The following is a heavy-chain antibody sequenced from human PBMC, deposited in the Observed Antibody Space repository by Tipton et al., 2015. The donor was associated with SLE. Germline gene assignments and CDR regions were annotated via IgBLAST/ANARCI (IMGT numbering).Heavy chain of an antibody. V-gene: IGHV4-34*01. CDR2: INHSGST. CDR3: ARGPNWNYFLDY. D-gene: IGHD1-7*01. CDR1: GGSFSGYY. Sequence: TLSLTCAVYGGSFSGYYWSWIRQPPGKGLEWIGEINHSGSTNYNPSLKSRVTISVDTSKNQFSLKLSSVTAADTAVYYCARGPNWNYFLDYWGQGTLVTVSS. J-gene: IGHJ4*02.